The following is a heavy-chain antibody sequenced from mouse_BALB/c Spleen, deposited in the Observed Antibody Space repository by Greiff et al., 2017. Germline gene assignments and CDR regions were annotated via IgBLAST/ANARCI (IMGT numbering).Heavy chain of an antibody. J-gene: IGHJ2*01. CDR2: IRLKSNNYAT. V-gene: IGHV6-6*02. CDR1: GFTFSNYW. CDR3: TRPGDYDYFDY. Sequence: EVKLEESGGGLVQPGGSMKLSCVASGFTFSNYWMNWVRQSPEKGLEWVAEIRLKSNNYATHYAESVKGRFTISRDDSKSSVYLQMNNLRAEDTGIYYCTRPGDYDYFDYWGQGTTLTVSS. D-gene: IGHD2-4*01.